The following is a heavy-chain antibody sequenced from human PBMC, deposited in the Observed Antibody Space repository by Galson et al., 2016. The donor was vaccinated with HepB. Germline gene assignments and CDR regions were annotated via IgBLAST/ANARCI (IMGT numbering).Heavy chain of an antibody. J-gene: IGHJ4*02. CDR3: ASPITGTTNFDL. Sequence: SVKVSCKASGYTFTTYAMHWVRQAPGQRLEWMGWINGGNGNTKYSQKFQGGVTITRDTSASTAYMELSSLRSEDTAVYYCASPITGTTNFDLWGQGTLVTVSS. CDR2: INGGNGNT. CDR1: GYTFTTYA. V-gene: IGHV1-3*01. D-gene: IGHD1-7*01.